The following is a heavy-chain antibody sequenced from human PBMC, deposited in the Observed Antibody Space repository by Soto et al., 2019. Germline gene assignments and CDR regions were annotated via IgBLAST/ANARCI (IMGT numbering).Heavy chain of an antibody. V-gene: IGHV3-7*01. J-gene: IGHJ4*02. CDR3: ARDFGVRYCDTECDY. CDR2: IKQDGSEK. Sequence: EVQLVESGGGLVQPGGSLRLSCAASGFTFSSYWMSWVRQAPGKGLEWVAVIKQDGSEKYYVDSVKGRFTISRDNAKNSLYRQMNDLRADDTAVYYYARDFGVRYCDTECDYWGQGTLVTVSS. D-gene: IGHD3-9*01. CDR1: GFTFSSYW.